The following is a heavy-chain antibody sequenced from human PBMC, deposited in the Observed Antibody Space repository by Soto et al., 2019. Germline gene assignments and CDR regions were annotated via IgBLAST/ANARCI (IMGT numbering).Heavy chain of an antibody. CDR3: ARFPTYYGSHSGDY. CDR2: IYYSGST. CDR1: GGSISSYY. J-gene: IGHJ4*02. D-gene: IGHD3-10*01. Sequence: PSETLSLTCTVSGGSISSYYWSWIRQPPGKGLEWIGYIYYSGSTNYNPSLKSRVTISVDTSKNQFSLKLSSVTAADTAVYYCARFPTYYGSHSGDYWGQGTLVTVSS. V-gene: IGHV4-59*01.